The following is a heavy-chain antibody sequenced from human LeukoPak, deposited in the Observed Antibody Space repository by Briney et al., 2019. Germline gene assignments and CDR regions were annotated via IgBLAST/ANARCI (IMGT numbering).Heavy chain of an antibody. CDR3: ARRIVTNYYYGMDV. Sequence: GASVKVSCKASGYTFTRYAMNWVRQAPGQGLEWMGWINTNTGNPTYAQGFTGRFVFSLDTSVSTAYLQISSLKAEDTAVYYCARRIVTNYYYGMDVWGQGTTVTVSS. D-gene: IGHD1-26*01. V-gene: IGHV7-4-1*02. J-gene: IGHJ6*02. CDR2: INTNTGNP. CDR1: GYTFTRYA.